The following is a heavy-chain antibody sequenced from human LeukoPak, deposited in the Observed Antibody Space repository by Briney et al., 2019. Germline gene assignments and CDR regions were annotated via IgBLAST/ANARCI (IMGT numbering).Heavy chain of an antibody. D-gene: IGHD1-14*01. Sequence: GGSLRLSCAASGFTVITNDMTWVRQAPGRGLEWVSVLYSDGNTKYADSVQGRFTISRDNSKNTLYLEMNSLSPDDTAVHYCARGVEPLAANTLAYWGQGTLVTVSS. V-gene: IGHV3-53*01. J-gene: IGHJ4*02. CDR3: ARGVEPLAANTLAY. CDR2: LYSDGNT. CDR1: GFTVITND.